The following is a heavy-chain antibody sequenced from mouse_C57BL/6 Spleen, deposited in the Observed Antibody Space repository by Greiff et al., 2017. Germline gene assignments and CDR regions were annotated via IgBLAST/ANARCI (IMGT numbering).Heavy chain of an antibody. V-gene: IGHV1-18*01. CDR1: GYTFTDYN. Sequence: VQLKQSGPELVKPGASVKIPCKASGYTFTDYNMDWVKQSHGKSLEWIGNINPNNGGTIYNQKFKGKATLTVDKSYSTAYMELRSLTSEDTAVYYCARKEYDYFDYWGQGTTLTVSS. J-gene: IGHJ2*01. D-gene: IGHD2-3*01. CDR3: ARKEYDYFDY. CDR2: INPNNGGT.